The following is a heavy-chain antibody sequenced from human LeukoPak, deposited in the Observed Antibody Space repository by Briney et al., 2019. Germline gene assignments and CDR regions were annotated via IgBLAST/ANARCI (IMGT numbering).Heavy chain of an antibody. CDR2: IYTSGST. V-gene: IGHV4-4*07. CDR1: GGSISSYY. J-gene: IGHJ6*02. Sequence: SETLSLTCTVSGGSISSYYWSWIRQPAGKGLEWIGRIYTSGSTNYNPSLKSRVTMSVDTSKNQFSLKLSSVTAADTAVYYCARDSGGYCSSTGCYSNYYYGMDVWGQGTTVTVSS. CDR3: ARDSGGYCSSTGCYSNYYYGMDV. D-gene: IGHD2-2*02.